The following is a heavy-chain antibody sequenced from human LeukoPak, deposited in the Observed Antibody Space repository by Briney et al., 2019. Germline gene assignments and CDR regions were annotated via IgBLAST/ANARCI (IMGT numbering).Heavy chain of an antibody. J-gene: IGHJ5*02. CDR3: ARDKAWLDP. V-gene: IGHV4-4*07. Sequence: SETLSLTCTVSGGSMGSYYRAWIRQPAGKGLEWIGRIYSAGTTTYNPALKSRVTMSIDMSKNQFSLTLRSMTAADTAVYSCARDKAWLDPWGQGTLVTVSS. CDR1: GGSMGSYY. CDR2: IYSAGTT. D-gene: IGHD5-12*01.